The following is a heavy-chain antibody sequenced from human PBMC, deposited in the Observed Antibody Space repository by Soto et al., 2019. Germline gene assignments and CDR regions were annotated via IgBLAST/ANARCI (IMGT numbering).Heavy chain of an antibody. CDR3: AKGDYGGNSGAFDI. J-gene: IGHJ3*02. CDR2: ISWNSGSI. CDR1: GFTFDDYA. D-gene: IGHD4-17*01. V-gene: IGHV3-9*01. Sequence: PGGSLRLSCAASGFTFDDYAMHWVRQAPGKGLEWVSGISWNSGSIGYADSVKGRFTISRDNAKNSLYLQMNSLRAEDTALYYCAKGDYGGNSGAFDIWGQGTMVTVSS.